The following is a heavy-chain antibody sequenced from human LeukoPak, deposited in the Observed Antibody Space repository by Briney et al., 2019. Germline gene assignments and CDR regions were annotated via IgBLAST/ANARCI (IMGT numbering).Heavy chain of an antibody. CDR3: ARGGAAAVSYYYYCMDV. Sequence: ASVKVSCKASGGTFSSYAISWVRQAPGQGLEWMGGIIPIFGTANYAQKFQGRVTITTDESTSTAYMELSSLRSEDTAVYYCARGGAAAVSYYYYCMDVWGKGTTVTVSS. V-gene: IGHV1-69*05. J-gene: IGHJ6*03. CDR2: IIPIFGTA. D-gene: IGHD6-13*01. CDR1: GGTFSSYA.